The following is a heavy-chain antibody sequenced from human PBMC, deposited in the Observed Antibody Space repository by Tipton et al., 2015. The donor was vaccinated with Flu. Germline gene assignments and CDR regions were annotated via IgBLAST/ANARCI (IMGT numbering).Heavy chain of an antibody. V-gene: IGHV3-7*01. J-gene: IGHJ6*02. Sequence: CAASGFTFSSYWMSWVRQAPGKGLEWVANIKQDGSEKYYVDSVKGRFTISRDNAKNSLYLQMNSLRAEDTAVYYCARDARGYYYGSGSYYPDYYYGMDVWGQGTTVAVSS. CDR2: IKQDGSEK. D-gene: IGHD3-10*01. CDR1: GFTFSSYW. CDR3: ARDARGYYYGSGSYYPDYYYGMDV.